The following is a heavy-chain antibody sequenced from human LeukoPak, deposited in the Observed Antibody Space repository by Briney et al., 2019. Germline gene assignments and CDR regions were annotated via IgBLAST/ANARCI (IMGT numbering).Heavy chain of an antibody. Sequence: ASVKVSCKASGGTSSSYAISWVRQAPGQGLEWMGGIIPIFGTANYAQKFQGRVTITADESTSTAYMELSSLRSEDTAVYYCAREVDGWFDPWGQGTLVTVSS. V-gene: IGHV1-69*13. CDR2: IIPIFGTA. J-gene: IGHJ5*02. CDR3: AREVDGWFDP. D-gene: IGHD2-15*01. CDR1: GGTSSSYA.